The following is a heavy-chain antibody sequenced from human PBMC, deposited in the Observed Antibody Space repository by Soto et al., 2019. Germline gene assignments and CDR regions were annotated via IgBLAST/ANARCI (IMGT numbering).Heavy chain of an antibody. Sequence: GGSLRLSCAASGVTFTSYAMTWVRQVPGEGLQWVSSISKSGDSTYYADSVKGRFTTSRDNSKNTLYLQMNSLRAEDTAIYYCAKGSFGFDYWGQGTLVTVSS. J-gene: IGHJ4*02. CDR1: GVTFTSYA. CDR2: ISKSGDST. V-gene: IGHV3-23*01. CDR3: AKGSFGFDY. D-gene: IGHD3-10*01.